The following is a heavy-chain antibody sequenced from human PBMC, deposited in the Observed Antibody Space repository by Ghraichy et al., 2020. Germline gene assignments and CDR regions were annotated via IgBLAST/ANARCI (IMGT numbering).Heavy chain of an antibody. CDR2: IYYSGST. V-gene: IGHV4-39*07. D-gene: IGHD2-2*01. CDR3: ARVRPAAKGYMDV. J-gene: IGHJ6*03. Sequence: SETLSLTCTVSGGSISSSSYYWGWIRQPPGKGLEWIGSIYYSGSTYYNPSLKSRVTISVDTSKNQFSLKLSSVTAADTAVYYCARVRPAAKGYMDVWGKGTTVTVSS. CDR1: GGSISSSSYY.